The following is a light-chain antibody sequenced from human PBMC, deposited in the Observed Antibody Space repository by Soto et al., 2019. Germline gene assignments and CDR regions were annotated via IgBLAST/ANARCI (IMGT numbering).Light chain of an antibody. V-gene: IGKV3-20*01. J-gene: IGKJ1*01. CDR1: QSVSSYY. Sequence: EIVLTQSPGTLSLSPGERATLSCRASQSVSSYYLAWYQQKPGQAPRLLIYAASSRATGIPDRFSGGGSGTDFTLTISRLEPEDFAVYYCQQYGSLSWTFGQGTKVDIK. CDR3: QQYGSLSWT. CDR2: AAS.